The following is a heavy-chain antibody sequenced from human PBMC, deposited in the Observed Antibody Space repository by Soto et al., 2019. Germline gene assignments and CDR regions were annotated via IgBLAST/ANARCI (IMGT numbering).Heavy chain of an antibody. CDR3: ARDTVRGFDY. Sequence: TGGSLRLSCAASGFTFSSYAIHWVRQAPGKGLEWVAVISYDGSNKYYADSVKGRFTISRDNSKNTLYLQMNSLRAEDTAVYYCARDTVRGFDYWGQGTLLTVSS. CDR1: GFTFSSYA. J-gene: IGHJ4*02. D-gene: IGHD3-10*01. V-gene: IGHV3-30-3*01. CDR2: ISYDGSNK.